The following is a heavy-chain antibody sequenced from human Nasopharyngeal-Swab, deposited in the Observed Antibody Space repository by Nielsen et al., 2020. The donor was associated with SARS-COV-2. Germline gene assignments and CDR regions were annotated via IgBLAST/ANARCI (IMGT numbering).Heavy chain of an antibody. CDR1: GGPISSSSYY. V-gene: IGHV4-39*07. D-gene: IGHD6-13*01. J-gene: IGHJ5*02. CDR2: IYYSGST. Sequence: SETLSLTCTVSGGPISSSSYYWGWIRQPPGKGLEWIGSIYYSGSTYYNPSLKSRVTISVDTSKNQFSLKLSSVTAADTAVYYCARDLIAAAGNGWFDPWGQGTLVTVSS. CDR3: ARDLIAAAGNGWFDP.